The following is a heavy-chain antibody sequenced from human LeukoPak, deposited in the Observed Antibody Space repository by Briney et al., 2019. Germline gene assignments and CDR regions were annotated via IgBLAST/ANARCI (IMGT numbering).Heavy chain of an antibody. Sequence: SETLSLTCTVSGGSISSGDYYWSWIRQPPGKGLEWIGYIYYSGSTYYNPSLKSRVTISVDTSKNQFSLKLSSVTAADTAVYYCAGTLPKIITMVRGVPYYMDVWGKGTTVTVSS. D-gene: IGHD3-10*01. CDR3: AGTLPKIITMVRGVPYYMDV. CDR1: GGSISSGDYY. V-gene: IGHV4-30-4*08. J-gene: IGHJ6*03. CDR2: IYYSGST.